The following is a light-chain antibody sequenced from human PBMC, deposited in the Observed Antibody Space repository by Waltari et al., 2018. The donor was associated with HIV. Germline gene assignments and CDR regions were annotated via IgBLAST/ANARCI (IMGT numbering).Light chain of an antibody. CDR2: EVP. CDR3: SSYAGSTVI. Sequence: QSALTQPPSASGPPAQSVTLSCTAASTAVGPHNPVSWYQQHPGEAPKLITYEVPRRPSGVPDRFSGSKSGNAASLTVSGLQAEDEADFYCSSYAGSTVIFGGGTKLTVL. J-gene: IGLJ2*01. V-gene: IGLV2-8*01. CDR1: STAVGPHNP.